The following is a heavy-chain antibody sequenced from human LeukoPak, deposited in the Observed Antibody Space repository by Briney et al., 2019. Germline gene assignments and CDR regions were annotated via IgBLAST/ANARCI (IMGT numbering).Heavy chain of an antibody. CDR1: PGSISGYC. CDR3: ARDGNRYYFDY. Sequence: AETLSLTCTVSPGSISGYCWTWIRQPPGKGLEWIGYIYYSGSTNYNPSLKSRVTISVDTSKNQFSLKLSSVTAADTAVYYCARDGNRYYFDYWGQGTLVTVSS. V-gene: IGHV4-59*01. D-gene: IGHD1/OR15-1a*01. CDR2: IYYSGST. J-gene: IGHJ4*02.